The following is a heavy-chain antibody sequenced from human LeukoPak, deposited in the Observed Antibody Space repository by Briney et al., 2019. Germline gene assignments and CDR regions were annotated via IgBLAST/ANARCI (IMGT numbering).Heavy chain of an antibody. CDR3: ARGRSGYCSGGSCFVWFDP. V-gene: IGHV4-59*01. Sequence: PSETLSLTCTVSGGSISSYYWSWIRQPPGKGLEWIGYIYYSGSTNYNPSLKSRVTISVDTSKNQFSLKLSSVTAADTAVYYCARGRSGYCSGGSCFVWFDPWGQGTLVTVSS. CDR2: IYYSGST. CDR1: GGSISSYY. J-gene: IGHJ5*02. D-gene: IGHD2-15*01.